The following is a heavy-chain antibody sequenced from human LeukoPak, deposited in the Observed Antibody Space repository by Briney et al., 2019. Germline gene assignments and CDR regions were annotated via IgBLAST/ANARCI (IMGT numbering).Heavy chain of an antibody. Sequence: GASVKVSCKASGYTFIDYYMHWVRQATGQGLEWMGWMNPNSGNTGYAQKFQGRVTMTRNTSISTAYMELGSLRSEDTAVYYCARGIDSGSYWDYYYYYYMDVWGKGTTVTISS. D-gene: IGHD1-26*01. CDR1: GYTFIDYY. CDR2: MNPNSGNT. J-gene: IGHJ6*03. V-gene: IGHV1-8*02. CDR3: ARGIDSGSYWDYYYYYYMDV.